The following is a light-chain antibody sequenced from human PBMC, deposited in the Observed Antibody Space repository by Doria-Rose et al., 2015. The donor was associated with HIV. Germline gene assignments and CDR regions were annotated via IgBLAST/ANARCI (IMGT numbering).Light chain of an antibody. CDR1: QSLLHTIGYNY. CDR3: MQALQTPYT. CDR2: LGS. V-gene: IGKV2-28*01. J-gene: IGKJ2*01. Sequence: TQSPLSLPVTPGQPASISCRSSQSLLHTIGYNYLDWYLQKPGQSPQLLIYLGSNRASGVPGRFGGSGSGTDFTLKISRVEAEDVGVYYCMQALQTPYTFGQGTELEIK.